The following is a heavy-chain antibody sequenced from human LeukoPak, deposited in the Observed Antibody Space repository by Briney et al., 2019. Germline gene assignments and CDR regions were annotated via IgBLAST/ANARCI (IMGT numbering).Heavy chain of an antibody. CDR2: INHSGST. V-gene: IGHV4-34*01. J-gene: IGHJ4*02. CDR3: ARRGSSGWYTGGFDY. CDR1: GGSFSGYY. D-gene: IGHD6-19*01. Sequence: PSETLSLTCAVYGGSFSGYYWSWIRQPPGKGLGWIGEINHSGSTNYNPSLKSRVTISVDTSKNQFSLKLSSVTAADTAVYYCARRGSSGWYTGGFDYWGQGTLVTVSS.